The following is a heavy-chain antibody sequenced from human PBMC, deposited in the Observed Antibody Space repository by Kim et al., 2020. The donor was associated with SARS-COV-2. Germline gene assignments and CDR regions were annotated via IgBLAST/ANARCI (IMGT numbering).Heavy chain of an antibody. J-gene: IGHJ5*02. CDR3: ARLLWEATIERRFDT. CDR2: IHYSGSI. CDR1: GGSISSSSYF. V-gene: IGHV4-39*02. Sequence: SETLSLTCTVSGGSISSSSYFWGWIRQPPGKGLEWIGSIHYSGSIYYNPSLKSRVTISVDTSKNHFSLKLSSVTAADTAVYYCARLLWEATIERRFDTWGQGTLVAVSS. D-gene: IGHD1-26*01.